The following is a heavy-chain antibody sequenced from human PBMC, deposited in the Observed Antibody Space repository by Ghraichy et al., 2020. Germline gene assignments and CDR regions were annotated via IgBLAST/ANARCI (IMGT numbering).Heavy chain of an antibody. V-gene: IGHV3-30*02. D-gene: IGHD3-10*01. Sequence: GSLRLSCAASGFTFDTFGMHWVRQPPGKGLEWVAFIRYDGKTENYGNSVKGRFTISRDNSKSTLFLQMNNLTAEDTAVYYCTKDTVGDEYISDVYDHWGQGTLVTVSS. CDR2: IRYDGKTE. CDR3: TKDTVGDEYISDVYDH. J-gene: IGHJ4*02. CDR1: GFTFDTFG.